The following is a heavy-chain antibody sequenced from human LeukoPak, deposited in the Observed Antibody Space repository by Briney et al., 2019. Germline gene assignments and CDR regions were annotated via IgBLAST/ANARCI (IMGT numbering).Heavy chain of an antibody. CDR3: ARVLPYYYDSSGYYRPFDY. D-gene: IGHD3-22*01. CDR2: ISWNSGSI. V-gene: IGHV3-9*01. Sequence: GGSLRLSCAASGFTFDDYAMHWVRQAPGKGLEWVSGISWNSGSIGYADSVKGRFTISRDNAKNSLYLQMNSLRAEDTAVYYCARVLPYYYDSSGYYRPFDYWGQGTLVTVSS. J-gene: IGHJ4*02. CDR1: GFTFDDYA.